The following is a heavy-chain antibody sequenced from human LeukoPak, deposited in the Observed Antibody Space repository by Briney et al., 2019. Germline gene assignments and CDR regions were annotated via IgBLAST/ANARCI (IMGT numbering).Heavy chain of an antibody. CDR3: ARGSASGYKYYYYYYMDV. CDR1: GGSFSGYY. Sequence: KPSETLSLTCAVYGGSFSGYYWSWIRQPPGKGLEWIGEINHSGSTNYNPSLKSRVTISVDTSKNQFSLKLSSVTAADTAVYYCARGSASGYKYYYYYYMDVWGKGTTVTVSS. D-gene: IGHD5-24*01. J-gene: IGHJ6*03. V-gene: IGHV4-34*01. CDR2: INHSGST.